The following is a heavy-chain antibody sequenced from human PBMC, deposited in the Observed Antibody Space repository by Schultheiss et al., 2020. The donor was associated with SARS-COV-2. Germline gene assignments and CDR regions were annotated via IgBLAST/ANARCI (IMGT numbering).Heavy chain of an antibody. D-gene: IGHD1-26*01. CDR2: INHSGST. CDR3: ARTRGGATTAYDAFDI. CDR1: SESFSDYY. Sequence: SQTLSLTCDVYSESFSDYYWNWFRQPPGKGLEWIGEINHSGSTNYNPSLKSLVTISVDTSKNQFSLKLSSVTAADTAVYYCARTRGGATTAYDAFDIWGQGTIVTVSS. J-gene: IGHJ3*02. V-gene: IGHV4-34*09.